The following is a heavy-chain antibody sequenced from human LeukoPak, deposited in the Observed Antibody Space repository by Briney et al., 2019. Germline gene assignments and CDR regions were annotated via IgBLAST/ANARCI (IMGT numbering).Heavy chain of an antibody. V-gene: IGHV5-51*01. Sequence: GESLKISCKGSGYNFTSYWIGWVRQMPGKGLEWMGIIYPADSDIRYSPSFQGQVTISADKSISTAYLQWSSLKASDTAMYYCARGTGVRYCSNGVCYTSDYWGQGTLVTVSS. J-gene: IGHJ4*02. CDR1: GYNFTSYW. D-gene: IGHD2-8*01. CDR2: IYPADSDI. CDR3: ARGTGVRYCSNGVCYTSDY.